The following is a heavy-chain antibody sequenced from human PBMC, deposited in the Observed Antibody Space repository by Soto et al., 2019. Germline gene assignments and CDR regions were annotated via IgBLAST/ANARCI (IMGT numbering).Heavy chain of an antibody. V-gene: IGHV3-23*01. D-gene: IGHD6-19*01. CDR2: ISGSGIST. CDR1: GFTFSSYA. J-gene: IGHJ4*02. Sequence: EVQLLESGGGLVQPGGSLRLSCAASGFTFSSYAMSWVRQAPGKGLEWVSAISGSGISTYYADSVKGRFTISRDNSKNTLYLQMNSRRAEDTAVYYGAKEGEQSSGWANFDYWGQGALVTVSS. CDR3: AKEGEQSSGWANFDY.